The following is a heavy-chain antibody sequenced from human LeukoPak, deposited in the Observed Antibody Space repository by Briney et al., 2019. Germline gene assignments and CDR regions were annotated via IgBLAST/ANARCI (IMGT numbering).Heavy chain of an antibody. J-gene: IGHJ5*02. CDR3: AKDPYSGYDWNWFDP. V-gene: IGHV3-11*01. D-gene: IGHD5-12*01. CDR2: ISSSGSTI. Sequence: GGSLRLSCAASGFTFSDYYMSWIRQAPGKGLEWVSYISSSGSTIYYADSVKGRFTISRDNAKNSLYLQMNSLRAEDTAVYYCAKDPYSGYDWNWFDPWGQGTLVTVSS. CDR1: GFTFSDYY.